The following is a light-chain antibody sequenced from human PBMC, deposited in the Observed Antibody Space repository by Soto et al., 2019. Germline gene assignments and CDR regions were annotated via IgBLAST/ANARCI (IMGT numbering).Light chain of an antibody. CDR1: NSDVGGYKY. CDR2: GVD. V-gene: IGLV2-14*03. CDR3: VSYTSTTTLV. Sequence: QSALTQPASASGSPGQSITISCTGTNSDVGGYKYVSWYQHQPGKAPKLMFYGVDNRPSGVSNRFSASKSGNTASLTIAGLQAEEEAEYYCVSYTSTTTLVFGGGTKLTVL. J-gene: IGLJ2*01.